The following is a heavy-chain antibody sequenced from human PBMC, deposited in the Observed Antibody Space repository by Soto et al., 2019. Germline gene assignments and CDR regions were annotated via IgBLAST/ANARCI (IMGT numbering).Heavy chain of an antibody. Sequence: QVQLVQSGAEVKKPGSSVKVSCKASGGTFSSYAISWVRQAPGQGLEWMGGIIPIFGTANYAQKFQGRVTITADESTSTDYMELSSLGSEDTAVYYCAKGLRFLEWLGPSGAAYYYGMDVWGQGTTVTVSS. D-gene: IGHD3-3*01. CDR1: GGTFSSYA. CDR3: AKGLRFLEWLGPSGAAYYYGMDV. J-gene: IGHJ6*02. V-gene: IGHV1-69*01. CDR2: IIPIFGTA.